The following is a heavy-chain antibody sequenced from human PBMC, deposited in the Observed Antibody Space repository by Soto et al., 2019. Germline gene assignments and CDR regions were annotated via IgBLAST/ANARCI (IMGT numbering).Heavy chain of an antibody. CDR3: AKDMRSGYDFWSGYGAFDY. Sequence: EVQLVESGGGLVQPGRSLRLSCAASGFTFDDYAMHWVRQAPGKGLEWVSGISWNSGSIGYADSVKGRFTISSDNAKNSLYLQMISLRAEDTALYYCAKDMRSGYDFWSGYGAFDYWGQGTLVTVSS. CDR1: GFTFDDYA. V-gene: IGHV3-9*01. J-gene: IGHJ4*02. D-gene: IGHD3-3*01. CDR2: ISWNSGSI.